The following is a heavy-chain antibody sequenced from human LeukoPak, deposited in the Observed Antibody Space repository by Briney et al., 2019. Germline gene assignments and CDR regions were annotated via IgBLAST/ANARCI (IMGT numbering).Heavy chain of an antibody. Sequence: GGSLRLSCAASGFTFDDYAMHWVRQAPGKVLEWVSGISWNSGSIGYADSVKGRFTISRDNAKNSLYLQMNSLRAEDMALYYCAKYMRKCLVGRGFDYWGQGTLVTVSS. CDR2: ISWNSGSI. D-gene: IGHD6-19*01. CDR3: AKYMRKCLVGRGFDY. V-gene: IGHV3-9*03. J-gene: IGHJ4*02. CDR1: GFTFDDYA.